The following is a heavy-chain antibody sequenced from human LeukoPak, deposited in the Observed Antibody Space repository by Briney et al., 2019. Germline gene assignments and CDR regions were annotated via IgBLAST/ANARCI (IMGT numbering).Heavy chain of an antibody. Sequence: GGSLRLSCAASGFTFRNYWMTWVRQAPGKGLEWVANIKQDGSEKNHVDSVKGRFSISRDNAKNSLFLQMNSLRAEDTAVHYCARVKVKQWLVRTFDYWGQGTLVTVSS. CDR1: GFTFRNYW. V-gene: IGHV3-7*01. CDR2: IKQDGSEK. D-gene: IGHD6-19*01. J-gene: IGHJ4*02. CDR3: ARVKVKQWLVRTFDY.